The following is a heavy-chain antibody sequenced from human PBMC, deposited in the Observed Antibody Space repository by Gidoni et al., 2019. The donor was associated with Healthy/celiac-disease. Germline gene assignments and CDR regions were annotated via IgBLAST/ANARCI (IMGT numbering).Heavy chain of an antibody. Sequence: QVQLQQWGAGLLKPSETLSLTCAVYGGSFSGYYWSWIRQPPGKGLEWIGEINHSGSTNYNPSLKSRVTISVDTSKNQFSLKLSSVTAADTAVYYCARGYNTGWPSYYYYGLDVWGQGTTVTVSS. V-gene: IGHV4-34*02. D-gene: IGHD6-19*01. J-gene: IGHJ6*02. CDR3: ARGYNTGWPSYYYYGLDV. CDR2: INHSGST. CDR1: GGSFSGYY.